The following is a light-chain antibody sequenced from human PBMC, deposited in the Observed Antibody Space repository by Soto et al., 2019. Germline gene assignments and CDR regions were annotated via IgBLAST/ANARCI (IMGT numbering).Light chain of an antibody. CDR3: QQYDNWPLT. Sequence: EIVMTQSPATLSVSPGERATLSCTASQSVSRNLAWYQQKPGQAPRLLIYGASTRATGLPARFSGSGSGTEFSLTISRLKSEDIAVYYCQQYDNWPLTFGGGTKV. CDR2: GAS. J-gene: IGKJ4*01. V-gene: IGKV3-15*01. CDR1: QSVSRN.